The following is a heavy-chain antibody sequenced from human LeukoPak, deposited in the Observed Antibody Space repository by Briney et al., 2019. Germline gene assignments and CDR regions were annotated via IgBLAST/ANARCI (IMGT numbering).Heavy chain of an antibody. CDR1: GYTFTSYA. D-gene: IGHD5-24*01. CDR2: ISPNSGGT. V-gene: IGHV1-2*02. J-gene: IGHJ4*02. CDR3: ARDFWEMATISYFFDY. Sequence: ASVKVSCKASGYTFTSYAMNWVRQAPGQGLEWMGWISPNSGGTNYAQKFQGRVTMTRDTSISTAYMELSRLRSDDTAVYYCARDFWEMATISYFFDYWGQGTLVTVSS.